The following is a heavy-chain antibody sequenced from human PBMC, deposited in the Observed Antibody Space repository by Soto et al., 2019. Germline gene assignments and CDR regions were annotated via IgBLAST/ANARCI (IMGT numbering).Heavy chain of an antibody. V-gene: IGHV6-1*01. J-gene: IGHJ6*01. CDR1: GDSVSSNSAA. Sequence: QVQLQQSGPGLVKPSQTLSLTCAISGDSVSSNSAAWNWIRQSPSRGLEWLGRTYYRSKWYNDYAVSVKSIITINPATAKSQFSLQLHSVTPADTTVYYCAREQLPYYDGMDVWVQGTTVTVSS. CDR3: AREQLPYYDGMDV. CDR2: TYYRSKWYN. D-gene: IGHD2-2*01.